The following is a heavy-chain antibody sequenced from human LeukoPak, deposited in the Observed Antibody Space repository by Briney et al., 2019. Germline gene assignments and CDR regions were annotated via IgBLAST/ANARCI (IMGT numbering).Heavy chain of an antibody. V-gene: IGHV3-23*01. D-gene: IGHD6-13*01. CDR1: GFTFSSHT. J-gene: IGHJ4*02. CDR3: ARDRIYTGYSSSWLSY. CDR2: IRGGGAP. Sequence: PGGSLRLSCAASGFTFSSHTMNWVRQAPGKGLQWVSSIRGGGAPVYADSVKGRFTISRDNSKNTLYLQMNSLRAEDTAVYYCARDRIYTGYSSSWLSYWGQGTLVTVSS.